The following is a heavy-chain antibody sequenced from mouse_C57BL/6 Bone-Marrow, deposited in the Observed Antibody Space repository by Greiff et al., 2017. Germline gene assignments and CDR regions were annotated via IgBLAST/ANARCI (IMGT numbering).Heavy chain of an antibody. CDR1: GYTFTSYW. J-gene: IGHJ4*01. CDR2: IHPSDSDT. CDR3: AICRGTTCYYAMDY. Sequence: QVQLQQPGADLVKPGASVKVSCKASGYTFTSYWMHWVKQRPGQGLEWIGRIHPSDSDTNYNQKFKGKATVTVDKSSSTAYRQLRRLTSEDPAGYYCAICRGTTCYYAMDYWGQGTAVTVSS. V-gene: IGHV1-74*01. D-gene: IGHD1-1*01.